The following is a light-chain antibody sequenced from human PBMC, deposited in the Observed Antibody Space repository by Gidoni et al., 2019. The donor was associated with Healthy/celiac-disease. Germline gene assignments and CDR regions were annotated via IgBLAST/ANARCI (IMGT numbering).Light chain of an antibody. CDR3: QQCVT. CDR2: DAS. V-gene: IGKV1-33*01. J-gene: IGKJ3*01. Sequence: DIQMTQSPSSLSASVGDRVTITCQASQDISNYLNWYQQKPGKAPKLLIYDASKLETGVPSRFSGSGSGTDFTFTISSLQPEDIATYYCQQCVTFXPXTKVDIK. CDR1: QDISNY.